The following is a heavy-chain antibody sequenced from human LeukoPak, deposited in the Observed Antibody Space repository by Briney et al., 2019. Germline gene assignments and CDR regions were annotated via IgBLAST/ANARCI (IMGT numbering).Heavy chain of an antibody. D-gene: IGHD2-2*01. Sequence: GGSLRLSCAASGFTVSRNYMTWVRQAPGKGLEWVSVIYSGGSTYYADSVKGRFTISRDNSKNTLYLQMNSLRAEDTAVYYCAKVGGCSSTSCYEYYYYGMDVWGQGTTVTVSS. V-gene: IGHV3-66*01. J-gene: IGHJ6*02. CDR2: IYSGGST. CDR3: AKVGGCSSTSCYEYYYYGMDV. CDR1: GFTVSRNY.